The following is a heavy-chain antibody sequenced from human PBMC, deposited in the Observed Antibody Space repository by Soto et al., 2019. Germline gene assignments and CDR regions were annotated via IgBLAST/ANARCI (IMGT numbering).Heavy chain of an antibody. V-gene: IGHV1-18*04. Sequence: ASVKVSCKASGYTFTSYGISWVRQAPGQGLEWMGWISAYNGNTNYEQKLQGRVNMTTDTSTSTAYMELRRLRSDDTAVYYCARDTDLTLVTTLDYWGQGTTVTVSS. D-gene: IGHD4-17*01. CDR1: GYTFTSYG. CDR2: ISAYNGNT. CDR3: ARDTDLTLVTTLDY. J-gene: IGHJ4*02.